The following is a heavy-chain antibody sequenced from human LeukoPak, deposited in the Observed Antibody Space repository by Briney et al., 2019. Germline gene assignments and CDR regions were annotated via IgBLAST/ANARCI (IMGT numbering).Heavy chain of an antibody. V-gene: IGHV5-51*01. CDR1: GYSFTSYW. J-gene: IGHJ4*02. D-gene: IGHD1-26*01. CDR2: IYPGVSST. Sequence: GESLKISCKGSGYSFTSYWIGWVRQMPGIGLEWTGIIYPGVSSTTYSPSFQGQVTISADRSITTAYLQWSSLKASDTAMYYCATGLWWDLHYWGQGTPVTVSS. CDR3: ATGLWWDLHY.